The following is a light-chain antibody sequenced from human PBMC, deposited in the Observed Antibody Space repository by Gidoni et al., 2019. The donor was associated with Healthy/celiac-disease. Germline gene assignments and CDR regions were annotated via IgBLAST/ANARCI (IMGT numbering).Light chain of an antibody. CDR3: QQYDNLLSIT. J-gene: IGKJ5*01. CDR2: DAS. Sequence: IQMTQSPSSLSASVGDRVTITCQASQDISNYLNWYQQKPGKAPKLLIYDASNLETGVPSRFSGSGSGTDFTFTISSLQAEDIATYYCQQYDNLLSITFGQGTRLEIK. V-gene: IGKV1-33*01. CDR1: QDISNY.